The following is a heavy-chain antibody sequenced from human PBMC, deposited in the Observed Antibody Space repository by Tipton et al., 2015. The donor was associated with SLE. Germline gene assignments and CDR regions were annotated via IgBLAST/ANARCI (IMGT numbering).Heavy chain of an antibody. D-gene: IGHD2-15*01. V-gene: IGHV4-34*01. CDR1: GGSFSGYY. CDR3: ARGGGVALDFDY. CDR2: IYHSGST. J-gene: IGHJ4*02. Sequence: TLSLTCAVYGGSFSGYYWSWIPQPPGKGLEWIGSIYHSGSTYYNPSLKSRVTISVDTSKNQFSLKLSSVTAADTAVYYCARGGGVALDFDYWGQGTLVTVSS.